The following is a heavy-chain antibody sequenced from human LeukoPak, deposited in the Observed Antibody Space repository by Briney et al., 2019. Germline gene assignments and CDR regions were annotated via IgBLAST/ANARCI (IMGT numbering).Heavy chain of an antibody. D-gene: IGHD2-15*01. CDR1: GGSISSGGYS. Sequence: SQTLSLTCAVSGGSISSGGYSWSWLRQPPGTGLEWIGYIYYSGSTYYNPSLKSRVTISVDTSKNQFSLKLSSVTAADTAVYYCARGVRIYDAFDIWGQGTMVTVSS. CDR3: ARGVRIYDAFDI. CDR2: IYYSGST. V-gene: IGHV4-30-4*07. J-gene: IGHJ3*02.